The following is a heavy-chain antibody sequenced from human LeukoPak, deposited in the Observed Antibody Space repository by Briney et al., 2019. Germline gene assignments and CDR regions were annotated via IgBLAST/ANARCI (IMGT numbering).Heavy chain of an antibody. Sequence: GGSLRLSCAASGFTFSSYSMNWVRQAPGKGLEWVSYISSSSSTIYYADSVKGRFTISRDNAKNSLYLQMNSLRDEDTAVYYCARDKDGITIFGVVTLGAFDIWGQGTMVTVSS. J-gene: IGHJ3*02. CDR2: ISSSSSTI. D-gene: IGHD3-3*01. V-gene: IGHV3-48*02. CDR1: GFTFSSYS. CDR3: ARDKDGITIFGVVTLGAFDI.